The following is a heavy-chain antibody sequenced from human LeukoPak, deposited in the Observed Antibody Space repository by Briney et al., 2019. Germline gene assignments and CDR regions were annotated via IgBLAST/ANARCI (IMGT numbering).Heavy chain of an antibody. Sequence: PGGTLRLSCAASGFTFSSYAMRWVRQAPGKGVERGSVINGAGGATYYADSVKGRFAISRDNSKNTLYLQINSLRAEDTAVYYCARAPGSLVSIAARPYYSDYWGQGTLVTVSS. CDR1: GFTFSSYA. CDR2: INGAGGAT. V-gene: IGHV3-23*01. D-gene: IGHD6-6*01. J-gene: IGHJ4*02. CDR3: ARAPGSLVSIAARPYYSDY.